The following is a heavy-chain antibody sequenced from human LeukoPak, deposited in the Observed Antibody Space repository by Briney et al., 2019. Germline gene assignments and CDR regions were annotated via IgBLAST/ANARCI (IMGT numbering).Heavy chain of an antibody. Sequence: AGGSLRLSCAASGFTVSTNCMTWVRQAPGKGLEWVSGISGGGGTTNYADSVKGRFTVSRDNSKNTLYLQMNSRRAEDTAVYYCAADFAYYLDNGGQGTLVTVSS. V-gene: IGHV3-23*01. CDR3: AADFAYYLDN. D-gene: IGHD2/OR15-2a*01. J-gene: IGHJ4*02. CDR2: ISGGGGTT. CDR1: GFTVSTNC.